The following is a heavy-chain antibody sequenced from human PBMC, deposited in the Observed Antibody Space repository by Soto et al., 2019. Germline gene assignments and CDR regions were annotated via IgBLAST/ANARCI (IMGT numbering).Heavy chain of an antibody. J-gene: IGHJ4*02. Sequence: GGSLRLSCAASGFTVSSNYMSWVRQAPGKGLEWVSVIYSGGSTYYADSVKGRFTISRDNSKNTLYLQMNSLRAEDTAVYYCARLDILTGIYFDYWGQGTLVTVSS. CDR1: GFTVSSNY. CDR3: ARLDILTGIYFDY. V-gene: IGHV3-66*01. D-gene: IGHD3-9*01. CDR2: IYSGGST.